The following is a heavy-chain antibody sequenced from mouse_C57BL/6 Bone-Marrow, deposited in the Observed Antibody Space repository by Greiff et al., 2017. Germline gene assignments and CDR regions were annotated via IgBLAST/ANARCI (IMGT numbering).Heavy chain of an antibody. D-gene: IGHD1-1*01. V-gene: IGHV1-15*01. J-gene: IGHJ2*01. CDR3: TRNYYGRRNGC. CDR1: GYTFTDYE. CDR2: IDPETGGT. Sequence: QVQLQQSGAELVRPGASVTLSCKASGYTFTDYEMHWVKQTPVHGLEWIGAIDPETGGTAYNQKFKGKAILTADKSSSTAYMELRSLTSEDSAVYYCTRNYYGRRNGCWGQGTTLTVA.